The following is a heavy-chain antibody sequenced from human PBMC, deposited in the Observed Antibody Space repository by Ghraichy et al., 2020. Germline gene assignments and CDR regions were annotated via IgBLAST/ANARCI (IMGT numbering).Heavy chain of an antibody. CDR1: GGSISSTTYY. J-gene: IGHJ1*01. CDR2: MFYSGST. V-gene: IGHV4-39*07. Sequence: SETLSLTCTVSGGSISSTTYYWGWIRQPPGKGLEWIGSMFYSGSTYYNPSLKSRVTISVDTSKNQFSLKLSSVTAADTAVYYCARGGCSGGSCYSEYLQHWGQGTLVTVSS. CDR3: ARGGCSGGSCYSEYLQH. D-gene: IGHD2-15*01.